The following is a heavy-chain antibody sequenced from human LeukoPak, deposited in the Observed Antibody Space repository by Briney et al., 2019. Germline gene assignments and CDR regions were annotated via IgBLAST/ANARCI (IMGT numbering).Heavy chain of an antibody. V-gene: IGHV5-51*01. J-gene: IGHJ4*02. CDR3: ARRPSSGPFDY. D-gene: IGHD6-25*01. CDR1: GYSFTSYW. Sequence: GESLKISCKGSGYSFTSYWIGWVRQMPGKGLEWMGIIFPGDSDTRYSPSFQGQVTISVDKSISTAYLQWSGLKASDSAMYCCARRPSSGPFDYWGQGTLVTVSS. CDR2: IFPGDSDT.